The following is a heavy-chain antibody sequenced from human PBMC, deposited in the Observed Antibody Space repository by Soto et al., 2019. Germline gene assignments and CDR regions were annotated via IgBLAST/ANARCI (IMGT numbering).Heavy chain of an antibody. CDR2: INHSGST. Sequence: QVQLQQWGAGLLKPSETLSLTCAVYGGSFSGYYWSWIRQPPGKVLEWIGEINHSGSTNYNPSLKSRVTISVDTSKNQFSLKLSSVTAADTAVYYCARERGYNARYGMDVWGQGTTVTVSS. D-gene: IGHD1-1*01. CDR3: ARERGYNARYGMDV. V-gene: IGHV4-34*01. J-gene: IGHJ6*02. CDR1: GGSFSGYY.